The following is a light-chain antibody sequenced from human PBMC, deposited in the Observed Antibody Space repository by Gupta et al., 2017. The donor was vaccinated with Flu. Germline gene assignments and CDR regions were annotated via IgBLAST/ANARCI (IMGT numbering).Light chain of an antibody. J-gene: IGKJ1*01. CDR2: SAS. CDR1: QDIRRD. Sequence: AIQMTQSPSSLSASVGDRVTITCRASQDIRRDLGWYQQRPGRAPRLLIFSASSVQTGVPSRFSGSGSGTDFTLTINSLQPEDFATYYCLQDHNYPLTFGQGTKVEIK. V-gene: IGKV1-6*01. CDR3: LQDHNYPLT.